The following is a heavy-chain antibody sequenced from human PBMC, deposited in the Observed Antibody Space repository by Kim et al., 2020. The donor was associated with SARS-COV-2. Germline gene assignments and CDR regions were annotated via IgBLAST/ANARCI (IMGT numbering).Heavy chain of an antibody. CDR3: ARTRITMIVVVTHFDY. J-gene: IGHJ4*02. V-gene: IGHV4-31*02. Sequence: YLKRRVTISVDTSKNQFSLKLSSVTAADTAVYYCARTRITMIVVVTHFDYWGQGTLVTVSS. D-gene: IGHD3-22*01.